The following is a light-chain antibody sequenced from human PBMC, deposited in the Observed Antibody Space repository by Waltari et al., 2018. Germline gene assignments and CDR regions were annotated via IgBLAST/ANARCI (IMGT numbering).Light chain of an antibody. CDR1: LGISRW. V-gene: IGKV1-12*01. CDR3: LQANSFPWT. J-gene: IGKJ1*01. Sequence: DIQMTQSPSSVSASVGDRVTITCRASLGISRWLGWYQQKPGKAHKLLIYHASSLRSWVPSWFSGSGSVTDVTLTISCLQPEDFATYYCLQANSFPWTFGQGTKVE. CDR2: HAS.